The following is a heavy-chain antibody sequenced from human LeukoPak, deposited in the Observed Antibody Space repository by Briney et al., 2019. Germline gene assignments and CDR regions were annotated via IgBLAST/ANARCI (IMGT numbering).Heavy chain of an antibody. CDR3: AKDSSMTTEHYYYMDV. Sequence: PGRSLRLSCAASGFTFSSYGMHWVRQAPGKGLEWVAVIWYDGSNKYYADSVKGRFTISRDNSKNTLYLQMNSLRAEDTAVYYCAKDSSMTTEHYYYMDVWGKGTTVTVSS. V-gene: IGHV3-33*06. D-gene: IGHD4-11*01. J-gene: IGHJ6*03. CDR1: GFTFSSYG. CDR2: IWYDGSNK.